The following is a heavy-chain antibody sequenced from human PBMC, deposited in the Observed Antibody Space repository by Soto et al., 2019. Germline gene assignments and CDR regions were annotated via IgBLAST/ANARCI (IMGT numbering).Heavy chain of an antibody. D-gene: IGHD1-7*01. CDR3: ARASRYYWNYMMY. CDR1: GYTFSNEA. J-gene: IGHJ4*02. V-gene: IGHV1-18*01. CDR2: VSAYNGNT. Sequence: QVQLVQSGAEVKQPGASVKVSCKASGYTFSNEAITWVRQAPGQGLEWMGWVSAYNGNTNYAQKFKGRVTMTTDTSTSTAYMEIRSLRYDDTAVYFCARASRYYWNYMMYWGQGTLVTVSS.